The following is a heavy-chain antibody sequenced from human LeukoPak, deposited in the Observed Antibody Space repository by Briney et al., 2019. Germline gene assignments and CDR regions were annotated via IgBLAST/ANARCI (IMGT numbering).Heavy chain of an antibody. CDR3: ARGDFEDYYYYMDV. CDR2: IIPIFGTA. Sequence: SVKVSCKASGGTFSSYAISWVRQAPGQGPEWMGGIIPIFGTANYAQKFQGRVTITADESTSTAYMELSSLRSEDTAVYYCARGDFEDYYYYMDVWGKGTTVTVSS. D-gene: IGHD2-21*02. CDR1: GGTFSSYA. V-gene: IGHV1-69*13. J-gene: IGHJ6*03.